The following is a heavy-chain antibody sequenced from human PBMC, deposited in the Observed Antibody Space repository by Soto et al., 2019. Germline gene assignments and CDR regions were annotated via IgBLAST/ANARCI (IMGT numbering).Heavy chain of an antibody. J-gene: IGHJ4*02. CDR1: GYTFTSYY. CDR2: INPIFGTA. V-gene: IGHV1-69*13. D-gene: IGHD4-17*01. CDR3: ARETRTEDYGGTRFDY. Sequence: SVKVSCKASGYTFTSYYMHWVRQAPGQGLEWMGIINPIFGTANYAQKFQGRVTITADESTSTAYMELSSLRSEDTAVYYCARETRTEDYGGTRFDYWGQGTLVTVSS.